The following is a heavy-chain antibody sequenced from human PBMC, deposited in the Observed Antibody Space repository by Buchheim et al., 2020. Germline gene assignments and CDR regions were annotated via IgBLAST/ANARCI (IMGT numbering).Heavy chain of an antibody. CDR2: IKSKTDGGTT. CDR1: GSTFSNAW. J-gene: IGHJ6*02. D-gene: IGHD4-17*01. CDR3: TTDYWAVTTDYYYYGMDV. Sequence: EVQLVESGGGLVKPGGSLRLSCAASGSTFSNAWMNWVRQAPGKGLEWVGRIKSKTDGGTTDYAAPVKGRFTISRDDSKNTLYLQMNSLKTEDTAVYYCTTDYWAVTTDYYYYGMDVWGQGTT. V-gene: IGHV3-15*07.